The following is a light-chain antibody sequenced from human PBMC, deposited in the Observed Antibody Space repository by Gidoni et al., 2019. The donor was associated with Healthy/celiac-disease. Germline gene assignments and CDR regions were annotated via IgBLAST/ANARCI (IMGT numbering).Light chain of an antibody. Sequence: QSVLTQPPSVSGDPGQRVTISCTGSSANIGAGYDVHWNHQLPGTVPKLLIYGNSNRPSGVPDRFSGSKSGTSASLAISGLQAEDEADYYCQSYASSLSGVVFGGGTKLTVL. J-gene: IGLJ2*01. CDR3: QSYASSLSGVV. CDR1: SANIGAGYD. CDR2: GNS. V-gene: IGLV1-40*01.